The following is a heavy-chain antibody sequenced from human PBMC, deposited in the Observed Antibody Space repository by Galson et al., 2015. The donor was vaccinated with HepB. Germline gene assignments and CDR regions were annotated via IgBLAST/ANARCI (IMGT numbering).Heavy chain of an antibody. CDR3: ARLSSGYYGFFDY. CDR1: GYTFTSYG. V-gene: IGHV1-18*04. CDR2: ISVYNGNT. D-gene: IGHD3-22*01. J-gene: IGHJ4*02. Sequence: SVKVSCKASGYTFTSYGISWVQQAPGKGLEWMGWISVYNGNTNYAQKLQGRVTMTTDTSTSTAYMELRSLRSDDTAVYYCARLSSGYYGFFDYWGQGTLVTVSS.